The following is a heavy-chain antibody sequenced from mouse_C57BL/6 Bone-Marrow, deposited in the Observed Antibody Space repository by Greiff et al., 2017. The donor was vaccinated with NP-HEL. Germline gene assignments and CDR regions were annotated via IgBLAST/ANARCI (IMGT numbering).Heavy chain of an antibody. Sequence: VQLKQSGGGLVKPGGSLKLSCAASGFTFSDYGMHWVRQAPEKGLEWVAYISSGSSTSYYEDTVKGRFTISRDNAKNTLFLQMTSLRSEDTAMYYCARPNSLYFDYWGQGTTLTVSS. CDR2: ISSGSSTS. CDR3: ARPNSLYFDY. CDR1: GFTFSDYG. V-gene: IGHV5-17*01. J-gene: IGHJ2*01.